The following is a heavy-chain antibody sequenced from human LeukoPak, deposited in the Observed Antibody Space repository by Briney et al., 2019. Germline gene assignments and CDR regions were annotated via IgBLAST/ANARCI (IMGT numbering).Heavy chain of an antibody. V-gene: IGHV3-23*01. Sequence: PGGSLRLSCAASGFTFSSYAMSWVRQAPGKGLEWVSPISGSGGSTYYADSVKGRFTISRDNSRDTLYLQMYSLRAEDTAVYYCAKGYYDYVWGSYYFDYWGQGTLVTVSS. D-gene: IGHD3-16*01. CDR2: ISGSGGST. CDR1: GFTFSSYA. J-gene: IGHJ4*02. CDR3: AKGYYDYVWGSYYFDY.